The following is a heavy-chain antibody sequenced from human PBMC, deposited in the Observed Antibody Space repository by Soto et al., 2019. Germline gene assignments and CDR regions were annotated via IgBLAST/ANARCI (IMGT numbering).Heavy chain of an antibody. CDR2: ISFDGSNK. CDR1: GFKSRSYA. J-gene: IGHJ4*02. V-gene: IGHV3-30*18. Sequence: GGARILSCSASGFKSRSYAMHRVRPTPGKGLECGAVISFDGSNKYYVDSVKGRFTVSRDNSKNTLYLQMNSLRTEDTAVYYCAKDGGGSSSDYWGQGSLVAVNS. CDR3: AKDGGGSSSDY. D-gene: IGHD6-6*01.